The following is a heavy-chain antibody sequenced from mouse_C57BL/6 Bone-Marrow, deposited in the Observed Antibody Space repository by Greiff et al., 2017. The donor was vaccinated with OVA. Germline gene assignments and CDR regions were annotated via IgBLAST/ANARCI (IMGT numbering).Heavy chain of an antibody. V-gene: IGHV14-2*01. Sequence: EVQLQQSGAELVKPGASVKLSCTASGFNIKDYYMHWVKQRPEQGLEWIGRIDPEDGETKYAPKFQGKATLTADTSSSTAYLQLSSLTSEDTAVYYCANPLCITTVVDYYAMDYWGQGTSVTVSS. CDR2: IDPEDGET. J-gene: IGHJ4*01. CDR3: ANPLCITTVVDYYAMDY. CDR1: GFNIKDYY. D-gene: IGHD1-1*01.